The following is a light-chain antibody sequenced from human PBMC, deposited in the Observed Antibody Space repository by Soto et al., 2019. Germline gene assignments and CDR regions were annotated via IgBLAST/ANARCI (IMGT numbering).Light chain of an antibody. Sequence: EIVLTQSPGTLSLSPGERATLSCRASQSVSSTYLAWYQQKPGQAPRLLIYGASSSATGIPDRFSGSGSGTDFTLSISRLEPEDFAVYYCLQYGSSFPWTFGQGTKVEIK. CDR1: QSVSSTY. J-gene: IGKJ1*01. V-gene: IGKV3-20*01. CDR3: LQYGSSFPWT. CDR2: GAS.